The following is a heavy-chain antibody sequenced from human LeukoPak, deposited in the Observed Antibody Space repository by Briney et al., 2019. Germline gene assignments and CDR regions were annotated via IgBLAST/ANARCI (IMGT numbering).Heavy chain of an antibody. Sequence: GGSLRLSCAASGFTFSTYGMHWVRQAPGKGLEGVAFIRYDGRNKYYADSVKGRFTIPRDNSKNTLCLQMNGLRSEDTDVYYCARDRHVYYDILTGYASYFEYWGQGALVTVSS. CDR3: ARDRHVYYDILTGYASYFEY. V-gene: IGHV3-30*02. J-gene: IGHJ4*02. CDR2: IRYDGRNK. CDR1: GFTFSTYG. D-gene: IGHD3-9*01.